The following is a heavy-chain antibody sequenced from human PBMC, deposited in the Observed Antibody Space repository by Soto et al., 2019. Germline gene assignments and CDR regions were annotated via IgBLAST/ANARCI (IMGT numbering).Heavy chain of an antibody. CDR1: GASIAGSSY. D-gene: IGHD3-10*01. CDR2: FSLSGTT. CDR3: ARGGNWVRGVIRYYYYGMDV. V-gene: IGHV4-4*07. J-gene: IGHJ6*02. Sequence: PSETLSLTCSVSGASIAGSSYWSWIRQPAGKGLEWIGRFSLSGTTNYSPSLRSRVTMSADVSKNQFSLRLTSVTAADTAVYYCARGGNWVRGVIRYYYYGMDVWGQGTTVTVSS.